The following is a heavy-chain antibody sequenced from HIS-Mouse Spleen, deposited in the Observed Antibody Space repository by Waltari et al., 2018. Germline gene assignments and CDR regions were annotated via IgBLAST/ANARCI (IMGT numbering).Heavy chain of an antibody. D-gene: IGHD6-13*01. CDR2: IYHSGST. V-gene: IGHV4-38-2*02. CDR1: GYSISSGYY. CDR3: ARAAAAGQDY. Sequence: QVQLQESGPGLVKPSATLSLTCTVSGYSISSGYYWGWLRQPPGKGLEWIGSIYHSGSTYYNPSLKSRVTISVDTSKNQFSLKLSSVTAADTAVYYCARAAAAGQDYWGQGTLVTVSS. J-gene: IGHJ4*02.